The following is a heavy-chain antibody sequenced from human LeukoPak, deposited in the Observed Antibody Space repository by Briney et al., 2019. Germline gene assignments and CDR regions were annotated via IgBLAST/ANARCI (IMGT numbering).Heavy chain of an antibody. D-gene: IGHD1-26*01. CDR2: ITGSGGAT. CDR3: AKDPGSIVGATGVDY. V-gene: IGHV3-23*01. CDR1: EFTFASYA. Sequence: GGSLRLSCAASEFTFASYAMNWVRQAPGRGLEWVSTITGSGGATYYADSVKGRFTISRDNSKNTLYLQMNSLRAEDTAVYYCAKDPGSIVGATGVDYWGQGTLVTVSS. J-gene: IGHJ4*02.